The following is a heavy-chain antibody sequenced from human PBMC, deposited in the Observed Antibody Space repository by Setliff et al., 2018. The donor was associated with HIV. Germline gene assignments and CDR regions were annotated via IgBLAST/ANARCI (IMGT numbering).Heavy chain of an antibody. J-gene: IGHJ4*02. CDR3: ARQAGHVGDHFDY. Sequence: VASVKVSCKASGDIFSYQTYSRVRQAPGQGLEWMGSIIPMVGFANYEGKFQGRVTIIADASTNTTYLDLTSLRSEDTALYFCARQAGHVGDHFDYWGQGTLVTVSS. CDR2: IIPMVGFA. CDR1: GDIFSYQT. D-gene: IGHD2-21*01. V-gene: IGHV1-69*02.